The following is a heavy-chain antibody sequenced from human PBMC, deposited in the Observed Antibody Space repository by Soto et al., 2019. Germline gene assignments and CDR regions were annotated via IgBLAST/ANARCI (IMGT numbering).Heavy chain of an antibody. CDR1: GFTFSSYG. Sequence: GGSLRLSCAASGFTFSSYGMHWVRQAPGKGLEWVSAIRDGGGSTYYADSVKGRFTISRDNSKNTLYLQMNSLRAEDTAVYYCAKVLATVTTYFDYWGQGTLVTVSS. J-gene: IGHJ4*02. CDR3: AKVLATVTTYFDY. D-gene: IGHD4-17*01. CDR2: IRDGGGST. V-gene: IGHV3-23*01.